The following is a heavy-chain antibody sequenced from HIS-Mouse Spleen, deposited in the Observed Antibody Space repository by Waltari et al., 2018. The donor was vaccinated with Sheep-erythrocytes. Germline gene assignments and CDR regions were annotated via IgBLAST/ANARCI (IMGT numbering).Heavy chain of an antibody. D-gene: IGHD1-26*01. CDR1: GFTFSRYD. Sequence: EVQLVESGGGLVQPGGSLRLSCAASGFTFSRYDLHWVRQATGKGLEWFSAIGTAGDTDYPGSVKCRFTISRENAKNSLYLQMNSRRAGDTAVYYCARANSGSYDDAFDIWGQGTMVTVSS. J-gene: IGHJ3*02. CDR3: ARANSGSYDDAFDI. CDR2: IGTAGDT. V-gene: IGHV3-13*01.